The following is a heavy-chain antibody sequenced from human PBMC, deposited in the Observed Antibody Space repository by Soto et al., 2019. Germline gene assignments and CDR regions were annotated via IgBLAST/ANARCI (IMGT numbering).Heavy chain of an antibody. CDR3: ARLMDPYSGPHLDI. CDR2: IIPIFGTA. D-gene: IGHD1-26*01. CDR1: GGTFSSYA. V-gene: IGHV1-69*13. Sequence: SVKVSCKASGGTFSSYAISWVRQAPGQGLEWMGGIIPIFGTANYAQKFQGRVTITADESTSTAYMELSSLRSEDTAVYYCARLMDPYSGPHLDIWGQGTMVTVSS. J-gene: IGHJ3*02.